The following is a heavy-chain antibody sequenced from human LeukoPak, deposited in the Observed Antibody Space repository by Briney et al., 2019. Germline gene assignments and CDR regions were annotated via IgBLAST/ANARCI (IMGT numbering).Heavy chain of an antibody. Sequence: PGGSLRLSCAASGFTFSSYAMSWVRQAPGKGLEWVSAISGGGGSTYYADSVKGRFTISRDNSKNTLYLQMNSLRAEDTAVYYCAKGTIFGVVIMYFDYWGQGTLVTVSS. V-gene: IGHV3-23*01. CDR3: AKGTIFGVVIMYFDY. J-gene: IGHJ4*02. CDR2: ISGGGGST. CDR1: GFTFSSYA. D-gene: IGHD3-3*01.